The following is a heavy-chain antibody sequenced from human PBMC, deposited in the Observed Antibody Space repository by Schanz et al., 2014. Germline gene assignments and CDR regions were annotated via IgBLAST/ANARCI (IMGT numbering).Heavy chain of an antibody. V-gene: IGHV1-18*01. Sequence: QVQLEQSGAEVKKPGASVKVSCKASGYTFTSYGINWVRQAPGQGLEWMGWISAYNGNTNYAQKFQGRVTITADKSTSTASMELSSLRSEDTAVYYCARGRTFDYSGQGTLVTVSS. CDR2: ISAYNGNT. J-gene: IGHJ4*02. CDR3: ARGRTFDY. CDR1: GYTFTSYG.